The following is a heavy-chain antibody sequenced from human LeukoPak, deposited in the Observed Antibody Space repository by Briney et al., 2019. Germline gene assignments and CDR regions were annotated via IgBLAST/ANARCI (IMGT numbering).Heavy chain of an antibody. CDR1: GGSISSGGYY. D-gene: IGHD6-19*01. J-gene: IGHJ5*02. CDR3: ARMSSGWTSDNWFDP. CDR2: IYYSGST. Sequence: PSETLSLTCTVCGGSISSGGYYWSWIRQHPGKGLEWIGYIYYSGSTYYNPSLKSRVTISVDTSKNQFSLKLSSVTAADTAVYYCARMSSGWTSDNWFDPWGQGTLVTVSS. V-gene: IGHV4-31*03.